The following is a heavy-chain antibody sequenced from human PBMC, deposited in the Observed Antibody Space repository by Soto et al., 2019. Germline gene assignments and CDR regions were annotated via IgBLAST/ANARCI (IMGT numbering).Heavy chain of an antibody. V-gene: IGHV3-30*03. CDR3: AYTGRADGLSYYFDY. J-gene: IGHJ4*02. D-gene: IGHD4-4*01. CDR1: GFTFSSYG. Sequence: GGSLRLSCAASGFTFSSYGMHWVRQAPGKGLEWVAVISYDGSKKYYADFVKGRFTISRDNSKITLYLQMNSLRAEDTAVYYCAYTGRADGLSYYFDYWGQGTLVTVSS. CDR2: ISYDGSKK.